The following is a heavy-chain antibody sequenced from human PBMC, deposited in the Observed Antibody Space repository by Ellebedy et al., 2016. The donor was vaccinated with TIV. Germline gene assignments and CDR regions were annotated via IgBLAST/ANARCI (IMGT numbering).Heavy chain of an antibody. Sequence: SETLSLXXTVSGGSISSSSYYWSWIRQPPGKGLEWIGEINHSGSTNYNPSLKSRVTISVDTSKNQFSLKLSSVTAADTAVYYCARAIVLGTPGAFDIWGQGTMVTVSS. V-gene: IGHV4-39*07. J-gene: IGHJ3*02. D-gene: IGHD1-1*01. CDR1: GGSISSSSYY. CDR3: ARAIVLGTPGAFDI. CDR2: INHSGST.